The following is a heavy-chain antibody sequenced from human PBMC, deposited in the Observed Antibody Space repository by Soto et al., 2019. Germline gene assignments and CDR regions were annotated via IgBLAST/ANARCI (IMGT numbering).Heavy chain of an antibody. Sequence: QVQLQESGPGLVKASETLSLTCSVSGGSISRYYWSWIRQPPGKGLEWIGYAYYSGDTGYNPSLKSRVTMAVDPSKNQGSLKLSSATAADTAVYYCAGDRSIYGGGGTGEVKENWLDPWGQGALVTVSS. J-gene: IGHJ5*02. CDR3: AGDRSIYGGGGTGEVKENWLDP. V-gene: IGHV4-59*01. D-gene: IGHD2-2*01. CDR1: GGSISRYY. CDR2: AYYSGDT.